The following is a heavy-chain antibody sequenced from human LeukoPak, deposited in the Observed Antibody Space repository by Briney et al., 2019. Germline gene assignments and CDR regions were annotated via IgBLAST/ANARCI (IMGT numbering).Heavy chain of an antibody. J-gene: IGHJ4*02. CDR1: GFTFSDYS. CDR2: ISSSSSYI. Sequence: GGSLRLSCAASGFTFSDYSMNWVRQAPGKGLEWVSPISSSSSYIYYPDSVKGRFTISRDNAKNSLYLQMNSLRAEDTAVYYCARVPCSSTSCQFDYWGQGTLVTVSS. D-gene: IGHD2-2*01. CDR3: ARVPCSSTSCQFDY. V-gene: IGHV3-21*01.